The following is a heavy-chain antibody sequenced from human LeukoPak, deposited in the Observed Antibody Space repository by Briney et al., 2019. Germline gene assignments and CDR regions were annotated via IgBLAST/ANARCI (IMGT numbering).Heavy chain of an antibody. V-gene: IGHV1-69*04. CDR3: ARAGATTNYYYYGMDV. CDR1: GGTFSSYA. J-gene: IGHJ6*02. Sequence: ASVKVSCKASGGTFSSYAISWVRQAPGRGLEWMGRIIPIFGIANYAQKFQGRVTIAADKSTSTAYMELSSLRSEDTAVYYCARAGATTNYYYYGMDVWGQGTTVTVSS. D-gene: IGHD1-26*01. CDR2: IIPIFGIA.